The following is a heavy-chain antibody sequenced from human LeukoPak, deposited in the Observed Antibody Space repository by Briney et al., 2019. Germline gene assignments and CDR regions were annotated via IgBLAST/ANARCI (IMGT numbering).Heavy chain of an antibody. D-gene: IGHD2-2*01. J-gene: IGHJ5*02. CDR3: AKDLSRTRSFSGWFDP. CDR2: ISWNSGSI. V-gene: IGHV3-9*01. Sequence: PGGSLRLSCAASGFTFDDYAMHWVRQAPGKGLEWVSGISWNSGSIGYADSVKGRFTSSRDNAKNSLYLQMNSLRAEDTALYYCAKDLSRTRSFSGWFDPWGQGTLVTVSS. CDR1: GFTFDDYA.